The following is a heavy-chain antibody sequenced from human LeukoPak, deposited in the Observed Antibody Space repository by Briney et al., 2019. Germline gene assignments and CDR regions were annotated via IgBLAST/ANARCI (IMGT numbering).Heavy chain of an antibody. CDR3: ARDYGGSSPFDY. V-gene: IGHV3-74*01. D-gene: IGHD4-23*01. CDR2: INSDETIS. J-gene: IGHJ4*02. Sequence: PGGSLRLSCAASGFTFSSYWMHWVRQVPNQGLMWVSRINSDETISEYVDSVNGRFTISRDNAKNTLYLQMNSLRAEDTAVYYCARDYGGSSPFDYWGQGTLVTVSS. CDR1: GFTFSSYW.